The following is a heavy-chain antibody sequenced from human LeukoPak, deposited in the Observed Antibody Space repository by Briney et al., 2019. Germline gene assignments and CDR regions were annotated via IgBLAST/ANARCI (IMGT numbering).Heavy chain of an antibody. V-gene: IGHV3-30*18. CDR1: RFTFSTYG. CDR3: AKAPAWSNCYFDL. CDR2: ISYDGINK. J-gene: IGHJ2*01. Sequence: PGGSLRLSCAASRFTFSTYGMHWVRQAPGKGLEWVALISYDGINKYYADFVKGRFTVSRDNSKSPLLLEMNSLRGEDTAEYYCAKAPAWSNCYFDLWGRGALVTVSS. D-gene: IGHD1-26*01.